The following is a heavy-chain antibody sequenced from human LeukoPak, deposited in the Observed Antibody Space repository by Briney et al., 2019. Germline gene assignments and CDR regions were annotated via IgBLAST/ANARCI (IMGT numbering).Heavy chain of an antibody. CDR1: GGSISSGGYY. CDR2: IYYSGST. V-gene: IGHV4-31*03. Sequence: SQTLSLTCTVSGGSISSGGYYWSWIRQHPGKGLEWIGYIYYSGSTYYNPSLKSRVTISVDTSKNQFSLKLSSVTAADTAVYYCARESYAMATINSDAFDIWGQGTMVTVSS. D-gene: IGHD5-24*01. CDR3: ARESYAMATINSDAFDI. J-gene: IGHJ3*02.